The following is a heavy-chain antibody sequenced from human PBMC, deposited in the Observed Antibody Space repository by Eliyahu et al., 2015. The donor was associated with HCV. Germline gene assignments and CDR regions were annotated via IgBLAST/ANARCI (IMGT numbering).Heavy chain of an antibody. Sequence: QVQLQESGPGLVKPSETLSLTCTVSGGSISSYYWSWIRQPPGKGLEWIGYIYYSGSTNYNPSLKSRVTISVDTSKNQFSLKLSSVTAADTAVYYCARNDYGDYGAEYFQHWGQGTLVTVSS. CDR1: GGSISSYY. CDR3: ARNDYGDYGAEYFQH. V-gene: IGHV4-59*01. D-gene: IGHD4-17*01. J-gene: IGHJ1*01. CDR2: IYYSGST.